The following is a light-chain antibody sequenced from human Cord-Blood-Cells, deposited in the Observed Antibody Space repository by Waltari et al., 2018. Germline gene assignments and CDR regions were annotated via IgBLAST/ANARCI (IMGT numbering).Light chain of an antibody. CDR2: GNS. V-gene: IGLV1-40*01. CDR1: SSNIVAGYD. CDR3: QSYDSSLSGVV. Sequence: QSVLTQPPSVSGAPGQRVTISCTGSSSNIVAGYDVHWYQQLPGTATKLLIYGNSNRPSGVPDRFSGSKSGTSASLDITGLQAEDEADYYCQSYDSSLSGVVFGGGTKLTVL. J-gene: IGLJ2*01.